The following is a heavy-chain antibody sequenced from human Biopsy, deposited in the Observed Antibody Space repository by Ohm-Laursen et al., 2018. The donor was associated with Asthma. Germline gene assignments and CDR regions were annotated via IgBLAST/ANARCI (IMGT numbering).Heavy chain of an antibody. CDR3: ARTYYDFLTGQVKDVFGV. V-gene: IGHV1-3*04. CDR1: GYNFISFA. J-gene: IGHJ3*01. D-gene: IGHD3-9*01. CDR2: VNTGNGDT. Sequence: ASVKVSCKVSGYNFISFAIHWVRQAPGQRLEWMGWVNTGNGDTKYSQKFQGRVTITRDTSASTAYMELRSLRFEDTATYYCARTYYDFLTGQVKDVFGVWGQGTMVTVSS.